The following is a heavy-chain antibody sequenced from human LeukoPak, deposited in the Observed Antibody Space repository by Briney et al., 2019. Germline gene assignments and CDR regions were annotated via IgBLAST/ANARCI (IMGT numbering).Heavy chain of an antibody. V-gene: IGHV3-30*14. Sequence: PGRSLRLSCAASGFTFSTYAMHWVRQGPGKGLDWVAVLSYDGSIKYYADSVKGRFTISRDNTKNTLYLQMNSLRAEDTAVYYCARDVMIYDPFSPCDYWGQGTVVTVSS. J-gene: IGHJ4*02. CDR3: ARDVMIYDPFSPCDY. CDR2: LSYDGSIK. D-gene: IGHD2-8*01. CDR1: GFTFSTYA.